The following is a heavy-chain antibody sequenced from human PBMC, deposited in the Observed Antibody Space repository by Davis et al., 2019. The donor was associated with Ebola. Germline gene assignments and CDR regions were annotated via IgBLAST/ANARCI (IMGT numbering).Heavy chain of an antibody. CDR1: GYSFTSYW. Sequence: GESLKISCEGSGYSFTSYWIGWVRQMPGKGSEWMGIIHPGDSDTRYSPSFQGQVTIAADKSISTAYRQWSSLKASDTAMYYCARLPQGIAAAGSRPGFDYWGQGTLVTASS. J-gene: IGHJ4*02. D-gene: IGHD6-13*01. V-gene: IGHV5-51*01. CDR2: IHPGDSDT. CDR3: ARLPQGIAAAGSRPGFDY.